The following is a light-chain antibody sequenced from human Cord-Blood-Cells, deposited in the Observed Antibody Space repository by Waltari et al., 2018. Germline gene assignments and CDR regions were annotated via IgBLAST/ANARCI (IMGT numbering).Light chain of an antibody. Sequence: AIQLTQSPSSRSASVGDRVTITCRASQGISSALAWYQQKPGNAPKLLIYDASSFESGVPSRFSGSGSVTDFTLTISSLQPEDFATYYCQQFNSYPPVTFGGGTKVEIK. CDR1: QGISSA. CDR3: QQFNSYPPVT. J-gene: IGKJ4*01. CDR2: DAS. V-gene: IGKV1-13*02.